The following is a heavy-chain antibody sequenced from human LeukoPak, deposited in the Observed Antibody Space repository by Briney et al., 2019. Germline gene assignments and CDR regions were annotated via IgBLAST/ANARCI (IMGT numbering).Heavy chain of an antibody. CDR2: IKYDGSAT. D-gene: IGHD3-3*01. CDR3: VSGSLQSGYNFDY. V-gene: IGHV3-74*01. Sequence: TGGSLRLSCAASGFTFSNYWMHWIRQVPGKGLVWVSHIKYDGSATNYADSVKGRFTISRDNAKNTLYLQMNSLRAEDTAVYFCVSGSLQSGYNFDYWGQGALVTDSS. J-gene: IGHJ4*02. CDR1: GFTFSNYW.